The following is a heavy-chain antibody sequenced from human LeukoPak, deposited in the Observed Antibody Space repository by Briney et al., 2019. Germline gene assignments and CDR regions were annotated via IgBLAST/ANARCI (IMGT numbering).Heavy chain of an antibody. CDR1: GFTFSSYA. CDR2: ISYDGSNK. D-gene: IGHD1-14*01. V-gene: IGHV3-30-3*01. Sequence: GGSLRLSCAASGFTFSSYAMHWVRQAPGKGLEWVAVISYDGSNKYYADSVKGRFTISRDNSKNTLYLQMNSLRGEDTAVYYCARDIAEHGMDVWGQGTTVTVSS. CDR3: ARDIAEHGMDV. J-gene: IGHJ6*02.